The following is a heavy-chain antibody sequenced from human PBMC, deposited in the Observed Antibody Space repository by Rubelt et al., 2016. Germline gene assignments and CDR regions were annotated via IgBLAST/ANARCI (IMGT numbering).Heavy chain of an antibody. J-gene: IGHJ6*02. CDR2: ISSRSGSI. V-gene: IGHV3-21*01. CDR3: ARGYYYGMDV. Sequence: VRQAPGKGLEWVSSISSRSGSIYYADSVKGRFTISRDNAKNSLYLQMNSLRAEDTAVYYCARGYYYGMDVWGQGTTVTVSS.